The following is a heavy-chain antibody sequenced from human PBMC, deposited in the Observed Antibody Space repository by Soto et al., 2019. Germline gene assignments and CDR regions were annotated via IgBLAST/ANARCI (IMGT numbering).Heavy chain of an antibody. CDR3: ARGGATTPVDYYYYGMDV. CDR2: IYYSGST. J-gene: IGHJ6*02. CDR1: GGSISSYY. V-gene: IGHV4-59*01. D-gene: IGHD1-26*01. Sequence: SETLSLTCTVSGGSISSYYWSWIRQPPGKGLEWIGYIYYSGSTNYNPSLKSRVTISVDTSRNQFSLKLSSVTAADTAVYYCARGGATTPVDYYYYGMDVWGQGTTVTVSS.